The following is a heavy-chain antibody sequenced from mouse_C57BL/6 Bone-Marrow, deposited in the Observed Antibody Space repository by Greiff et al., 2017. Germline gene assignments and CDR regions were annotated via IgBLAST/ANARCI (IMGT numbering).Heavy chain of an antibody. Sequence: QVQLQQSGAELARPGASVKLSCKASGYTFTSYGISWVKQRTGQGLEWIGEINPRSGNTYYNEKFKGKATLTADKSSSTAYMVLRSLTSEDSAVYFCATPYYGSSLYAMDYWGQGTSVTVSS. CDR2: INPRSGNT. V-gene: IGHV1-81*01. D-gene: IGHD1-1*01. CDR1: GYTFTSYG. J-gene: IGHJ4*01. CDR3: ATPYYGSSLYAMDY.